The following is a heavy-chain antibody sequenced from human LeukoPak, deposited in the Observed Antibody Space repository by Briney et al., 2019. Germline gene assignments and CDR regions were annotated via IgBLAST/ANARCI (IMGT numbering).Heavy chain of an antibody. CDR1: GPSFSVTY. Sequence: PSETLSPTCAVYGPSFSVTYWSGIPKPPGKGWEGKGEINHSGSTNYNPSLTSLESRVTISVDTSKNQFTLKLSSVTAADTAVYYCARSLIVSGSSGYYAFDIWGQGTMVTVSS. V-gene: IGHV4-34*01. D-gene: IGHD3-22*01. J-gene: IGHJ3*02. CDR2: INHSGST. CDR3: ARSLIVSGSSGYYAFDI.